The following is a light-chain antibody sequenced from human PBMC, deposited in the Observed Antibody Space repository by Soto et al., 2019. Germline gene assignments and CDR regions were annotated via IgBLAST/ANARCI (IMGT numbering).Light chain of an antibody. J-gene: IGLJ2*01. CDR1: SSNIGTNT. V-gene: IGLV1-44*01. CDR2: SDN. Sequence: QSVLTQPPSASGTPGQRVTISCSGSSSNIGTNTVIWYQQLPGAAPKLLIYSDNQRPAGVPDRFSGSKSGTSASLAISGLQSEEEADYDCAAWDVSLVVFGGGTKLTVL. CDR3: AAWDVSLVV.